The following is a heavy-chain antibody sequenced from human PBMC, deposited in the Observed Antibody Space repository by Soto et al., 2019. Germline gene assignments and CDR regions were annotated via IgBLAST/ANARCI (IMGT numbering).Heavy chain of an antibody. J-gene: IGHJ3*02. CDR3: ARDLYSTSWYVRAFDM. Sequence: QVHLVQSGAEVKKPGTSVKVSCKASENTFSTYSLHWARQAPGQGLEWMGVINPTTTTTTDAQKFQGRVTMTRDTSTSTVFLELSSLRSGDTAVYFCARDLYSTSWYVRAFDMWGQGTMVTVSS. D-gene: IGHD6-13*01. CDR1: ENTFSTYS. CDR2: INPTTTTT. V-gene: IGHV1-46*03.